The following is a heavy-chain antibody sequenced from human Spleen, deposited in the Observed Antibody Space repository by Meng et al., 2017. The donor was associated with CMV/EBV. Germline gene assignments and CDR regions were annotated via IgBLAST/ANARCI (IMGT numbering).Heavy chain of an antibody. CDR3: ARANDYGDYPLDY. CDR1: GGSISSGGYY. D-gene: IGHD4-17*01. V-gene: IGHV4-31*02. CDR2: IYYSGST. Sequence: VSGGSISSGGYYWSWIRQHPGKGLEWIGYIYYSGSTYYNPSLKSRVTISVDTSKNQFSLKLSSVTAVDTAVYYCARANDYGDYPLDYWGQGTLVTVSS. J-gene: IGHJ4*02.